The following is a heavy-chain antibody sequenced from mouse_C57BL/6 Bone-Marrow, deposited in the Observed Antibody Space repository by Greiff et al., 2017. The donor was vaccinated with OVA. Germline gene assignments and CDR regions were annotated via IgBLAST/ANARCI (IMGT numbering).Heavy chain of an antibody. CDR1: GFSFNTYA. Sequence: DVHLVESGGGLVQPKGSLKLSCAASGFSFNTYAMNWVRQAPGKGLEWVARIRSKSNNYATYYADSVKDRFTISRDDSESMLYLQMNNLKTEDTAMYYCVRHEGYFDVWGTGTTVTVSS. V-gene: IGHV10-1*01. J-gene: IGHJ1*03. CDR2: IRSKSNNYAT. CDR3: VRHEGYFDV.